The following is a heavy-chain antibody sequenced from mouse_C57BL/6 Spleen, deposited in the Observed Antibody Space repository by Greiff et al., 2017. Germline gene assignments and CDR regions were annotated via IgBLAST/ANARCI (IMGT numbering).Heavy chain of an antibody. CDR2: IRNKANGYTT. D-gene: IGHD1-1*01. Sequence: DVHLVESGGGLVQPGGSLSLSCAASGFTFTDYYMSWVRQPPGKALEWLGFIRNKANGYTTEYSASVKGRFTISRDNSQSILYLQMNALRAEDSATYYCARHGSSFDYWGQGTTLTVSS. CDR1: GFTFTDYY. CDR3: ARHGSSFDY. J-gene: IGHJ2*01. V-gene: IGHV7-3*01.